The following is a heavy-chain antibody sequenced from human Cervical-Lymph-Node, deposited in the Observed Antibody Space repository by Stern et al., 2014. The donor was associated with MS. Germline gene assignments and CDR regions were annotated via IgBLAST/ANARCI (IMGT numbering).Heavy chain of an antibody. D-gene: IGHD1-26*01. Sequence: QVQLVESGTEVKKPGASVKVSCEASGYTFTSYDLHWVRQAPGQRLEWIGRINADNGDTKYSQRFQGRVTFTRDTSAGTAHMELSSLRSEDTAVYYCARESGCYWDAALDFWGQGTMVTVSS. CDR3: ARESGCYWDAALDF. CDR1: GYTFTSYD. CDR2: INADNGDT. J-gene: IGHJ3*01. V-gene: IGHV1-3*01.